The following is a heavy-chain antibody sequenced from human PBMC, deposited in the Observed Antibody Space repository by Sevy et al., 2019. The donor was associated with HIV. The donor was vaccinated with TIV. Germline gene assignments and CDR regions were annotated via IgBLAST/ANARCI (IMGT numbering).Heavy chain of an antibody. CDR2: IFSSGST. Sequence: GGSLRLSYAISGFTVNDKYIIWVRQAPGKGLEWVSVIFSSGSTYYADSAKGRFTISRDNSKNTVYLQMNSLRAEDTAVYYCVSLFLSYRSGWSYFDYRGQGTLVTVSS. D-gene: IGHD6-19*01. J-gene: IGHJ4*02. CDR3: VSLFLSYRSGWSYFDY. V-gene: IGHV3-66*02. CDR1: GFTVNDKY.